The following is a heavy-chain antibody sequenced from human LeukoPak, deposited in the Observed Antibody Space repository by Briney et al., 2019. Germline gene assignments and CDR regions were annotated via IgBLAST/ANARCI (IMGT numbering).Heavy chain of an antibody. CDR2: ISTSGST. J-gene: IGHJ4*01. CDR3: AREGQQRHLDY. D-gene: IGHD6-25*01. V-gene: IGHV4-4*07. CDR1: GGSISGYY. Sequence: PSETLSLTCTVSGGSISGYYCSWIRQPAALGLEWIGRISTSGSTHYSPSLKSRVTMSVDTSRNQFSLNLSSVAAADTDVYYCAREGQQRHLDYWGRGTLVTVSS.